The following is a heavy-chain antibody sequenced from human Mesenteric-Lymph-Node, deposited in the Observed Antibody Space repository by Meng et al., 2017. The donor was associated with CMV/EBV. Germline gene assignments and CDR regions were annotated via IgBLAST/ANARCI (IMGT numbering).Heavy chain of an antibody. D-gene: IGHD3-16*01. Sequence: SETLSLTCTVSGGSISSYHWSWIRQPPGKGLEWIGYIYYSGSTNYNPSLKSRVTISVDTSKNQFSLKLSSVTAADTAVYYCAREGRGESLGMNVWGQGTTVTVSS. CDR3: AREGRGESLGMNV. CDR2: IYYSGST. CDR1: GGSISSYH. J-gene: IGHJ6*02. V-gene: IGHV4-59*01.